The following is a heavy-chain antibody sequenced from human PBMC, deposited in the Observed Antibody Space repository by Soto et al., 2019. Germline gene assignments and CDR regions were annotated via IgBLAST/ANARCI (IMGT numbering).Heavy chain of an antibody. CDR3: AKGKFLEDY. CDR2: ILFDGSNK. Sequence: RRLSCAASGFTFSRYGMHWVRQAPGKGLEWVAVILFDGSNKYYADSVRGRFTISRDNSKNTLYLQMNSLRAEDTAVYYCAKGKFLEDYWGQGTLVTVSS. J-gene: IGHJ4*02. D-gene: IGHD3-3*01. CDR1: GFTFSRYG. V-gene: IGHV3-30*18.